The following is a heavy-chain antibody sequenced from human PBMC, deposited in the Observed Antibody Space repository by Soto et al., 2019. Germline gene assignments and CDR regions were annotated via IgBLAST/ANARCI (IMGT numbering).Heavy chain of an antibody. CDR3: ARLVYDSSGKGNS. CDR1: CGSIRSSPYY. D-gene: IGHD3-22*01. V-gene: IGHV4-39*01. Sequence: PSDTLSLTRTVFCGSIRSSPYYWEWIRQAPGKGLEWIGSIYYSGSVYYNPSLKSRVTISVGTSTNQFSLKLSSVTAADTALYYCARLVYDSSGKGNSWGQGTLVNVST. CDR2: IYYSGSV. J-gene: IGHJ4*02.